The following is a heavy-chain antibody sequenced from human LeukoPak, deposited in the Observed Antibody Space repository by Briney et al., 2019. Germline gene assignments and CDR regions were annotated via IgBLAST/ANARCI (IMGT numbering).Heavy chain of an antibody. CDR1: GFTFSSYA. J-gene: IGHJ4*02. CDR3: ARERGGGRWLQPFDY. CDR2: ISYDGSNK. Sequence: GGSLRLSCAASGFTFSSYAMHWVRQAPGKGLEWVAVISYDGSNKYYADSVKGRFTISRDNSKNTLYLQMNSLRAEDTAVYYCARERGGGRWLQPFDYWGQGTLVTVSS. D-gene: IGHD5-24*01. V-gene: IGHV3-30-3*01.